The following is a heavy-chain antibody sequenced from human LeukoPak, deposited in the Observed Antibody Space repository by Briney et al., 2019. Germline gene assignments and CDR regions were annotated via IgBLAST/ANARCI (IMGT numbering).Heavy chain of an antibody. Sequence: GASVKVSCTASGYTFTSYYMHWVRQAPGQGLEWMGIINPSGGSTSYAQKFQGRVTMTRDTSTSTVYMELSSLRSEDTAVYYCARGSGPGWGYCSSTSCLYFDYWGQGTLVTVSS. CDR3: ARGSGPGWGYCSSTSCLYFDY. V-gene: IGHV1-46*01. CDR2: INPSGGST. D-gene: IGHD2-2*01. CDR1: GYTFTSYY. J-gene: IGHJ4*02.